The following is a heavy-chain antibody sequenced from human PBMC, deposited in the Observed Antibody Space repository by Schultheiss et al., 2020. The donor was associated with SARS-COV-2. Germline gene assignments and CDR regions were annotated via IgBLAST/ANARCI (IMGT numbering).Heavy chain of an antibody. D-gene: IGHD3-3*01. CDR2: IWYDGCNK. CDR1: GFTFSSYA. Sequence: GGSLRLSCAASGFTFSSYAMHWVRQAPGKGLEWVAVIWYDGCNKYYADSVKGRFTISRDNSKNTLYLQMNSLRAEDTAVYYCARGLRITIFGVVTNGAFDIWGQGTMVTVSS. CDR3: ARGLRITIFGVVTNGAFDI. V-gene: IGHV3-30*07. J-gene: IGHJ3*02.